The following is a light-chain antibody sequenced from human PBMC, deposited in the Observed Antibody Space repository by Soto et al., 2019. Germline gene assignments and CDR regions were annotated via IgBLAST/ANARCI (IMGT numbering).Light chain of an antibody. CDR3: SSYTSTRTLV. Sequence: QSVLTQPASVSGSPGQSITISCTGTSSDVGGYNFVSWYQQHPGKAPKLMFYDVSDRPSGVSNRFSASKSGNTASLTISGLQAEDEANYYCSSYTSTRTLVFGGGTKLTVL. CDR2: DVS. J-gene: IGLJ2*01. CDR1: SSDVGGYNF. V-gene: IGLV2-14*01.